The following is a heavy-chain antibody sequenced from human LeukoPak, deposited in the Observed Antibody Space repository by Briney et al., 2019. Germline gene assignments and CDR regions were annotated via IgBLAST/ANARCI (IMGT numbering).Heavy chain of an antibody. D-gene: IGHD2-2*01. Sequence: EASVKVSCKASGYTFTGYYIHWVRQAPGQGLEWMGWINPNGGGTNYAQKFQGRVTMTRDTSISTAYMELSRLTSDDTAVYYCARWGSSTYAFDIWGQGTMVTVSS. CDR1: GYTFTGYY. J-gene: IGHJ3*02. CDR2: INPNGGGT. V-gene: IGHV1-2*02. CDR3: ARWGSSTYAFDI.